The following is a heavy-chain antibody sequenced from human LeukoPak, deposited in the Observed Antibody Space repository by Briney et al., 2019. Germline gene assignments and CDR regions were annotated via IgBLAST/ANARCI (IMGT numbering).Heavy chain of an antibody. Sequence: SVKVSCKASGGTFSSYAISWVRQAPGQGLEWMGGIIPIFGTANYAQKFQGRVTITADESTSTAYMELSSLRSEDTAVYYCALTGTTSGAFDIWGQGTMVTVSS. CDR1: GGTFSSYA. CDR3: ALTGTTSGAFDI. D-gene: IGHD1-7*01. J-gene: IGHJ3*02. CDR2: IIPIFGTA. V-gene: IGHV1-69*13.